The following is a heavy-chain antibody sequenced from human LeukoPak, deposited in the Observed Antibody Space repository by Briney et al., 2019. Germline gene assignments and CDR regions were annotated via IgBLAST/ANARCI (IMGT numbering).Heavy chain of an antibody. CDR2: INHSGST. D-gene: IGHD4-17*01. V-gene: IGHV4-34*01. CDR3: ARDSTSNDYGDYP. Sequence: SETLSLTCAVYGGSFSGYYWSWIRQPPGKGLEWIGEINHSGSTNYNPSLKSRVTISVDTSKNQFSLKLSSVTAADTAVYYCARDSTSNDYGDYPWGQGTLVTVSS. CDR1: GGSFSGYY. J-gene: IGHJ5*02.